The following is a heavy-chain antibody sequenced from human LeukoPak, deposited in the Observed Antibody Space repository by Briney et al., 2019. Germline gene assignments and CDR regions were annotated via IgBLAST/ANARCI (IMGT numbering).Heavy chain of an antibody. D-gene: IGHD3-22*01. J-gene: IGHJ4*02. V-gene: IGHV5-51*01. CDR1: GYSFNTYW. Sequence: NTGESLEISCQGSGYSFNTYWIGWVRQMPGKGLEWMGIIHPADSDTRYSPSFQGQVTISADKSIGTTYLQWSSLKASDTAMYYCATRPYYDGSGSYWLYWGQGTLVTVSS. CDR2: IHPADSDT. CDR3: ATRPYYDGSGSYWLY.